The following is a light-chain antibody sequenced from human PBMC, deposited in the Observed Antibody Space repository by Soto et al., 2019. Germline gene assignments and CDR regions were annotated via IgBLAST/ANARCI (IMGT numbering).Light chain of an antibody. CDR1: KLGDKY. J-gene: IGLJ2*01. CDR3: QAWDSSTAVV. CDR2: QDS. V-gene: IGLV3-1*01. Sequence: SYELTQPPSVSVSPGQTASITCSGEKLGDKYACWYQQKPGQSPVLVIYQDSKRPSGIPERFSGSNSGNTATLTISGTQAMDDADYYCQAWDSSTAVVFGGGTKLNVL.